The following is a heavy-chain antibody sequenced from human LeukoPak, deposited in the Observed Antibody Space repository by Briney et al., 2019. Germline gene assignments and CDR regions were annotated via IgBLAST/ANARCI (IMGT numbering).Heavy chain of an antibody. Sequence: SETLSLTCTVSGYSISSGYYWGWIRQPPGKGLEWIGSIYYSGSTYYNPSLKSRVTISVDTSKNQFSLKLSSVTAADTAVYYCTRDSGPYDYDNWGQGTLVTVSS. CDR1: GYSISSGYY. J-gene: IGHJ4*02. CDR2: IYYSGST. CDR3: TRDSGPYDYDN. D-gene: IGHD4-17*01. V-gene: IGHV4-38-2*02.